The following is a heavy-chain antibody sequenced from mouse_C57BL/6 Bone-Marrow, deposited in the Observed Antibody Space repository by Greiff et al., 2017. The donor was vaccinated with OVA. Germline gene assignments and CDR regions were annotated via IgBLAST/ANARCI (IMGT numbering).Heavy chain of an antibody. CDR1: GYSITSGYY. Sequence: EVKLLESGPGLVKPSQSLSLTCSVTGYSITSGYYWNWIRQFPGNKLEWMGYISYDGSNNYNPSLKNRISITRDTSKNQFFLKLNSVTTEDTATYYCAKEGDYGYFDYWGQGTTLTVSS. V-gene: IGHV3-6*01. D-gene: IGHD2-4*01. J-gene: IGHJ2*01. CDR2: ISYDGSN. CDR3: AKEGDYGYFDY.